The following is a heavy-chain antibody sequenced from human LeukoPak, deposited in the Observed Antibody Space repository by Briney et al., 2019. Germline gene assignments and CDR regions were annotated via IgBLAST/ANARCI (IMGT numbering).Heavy chain of an antibody. D-gene: IGHD3-16*01. CDR1: GFTFDYYA. V-gene: IGHV3-7*01. J-gene: IGHJ4*02. CDR2: IKGDGSDK. CDR3: ATEHWGPNS. Sequence: GGSLRLSCAASGFTFDYYAMHWVRQAPGKGLEWLANIKGDGSDKNYVDSVKGRFTISRDNAKNSLFLQMGSLRGEDTALYYCATEHWGPNSWGQGTLVTVSS.